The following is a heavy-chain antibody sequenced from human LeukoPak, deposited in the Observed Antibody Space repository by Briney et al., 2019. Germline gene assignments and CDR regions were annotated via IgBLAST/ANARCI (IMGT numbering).Heavy chain of an antibody. CDR2: ISGSGGST. V-gene: IGHV3-23*01. Sequence: GGSLRLSCAASGFTFSSYAMSWVRQAPGKGLEWVSAISGSGGSTYYADSVKGRFTISRDNSKNTLYLQMNSLRAEGTAVYYCAKGGSGSYYNFWFDPWGQGTLVTVSS. CDR1: GFTFSSYA. CDR3: AKGGSGSYYNFWFDP. J-gene: IGHJ5*02. D-gene: IGHD3-10*01.